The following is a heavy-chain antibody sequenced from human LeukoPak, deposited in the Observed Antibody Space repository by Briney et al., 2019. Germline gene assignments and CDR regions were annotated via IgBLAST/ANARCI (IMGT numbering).Heavy chain of an antibody. V-gene: IGHV3-30-3*01. CDR1: GFTFSSYA. J-gene: IGHJ4*02. D-gene: IGHD5-18*01. CDR2: ISYDGSNK. Sequence: GRSLRLSCAASGFTFSSYAMHWVRQAPGKGLEWVAVISYDGSNKYYADSVKGRFTISRDNSKNTLYLQMNSLRAEDTAVYYCAGTAMVTLNWGQGTLVTVSS. CDR3: AGTAMVTLN.